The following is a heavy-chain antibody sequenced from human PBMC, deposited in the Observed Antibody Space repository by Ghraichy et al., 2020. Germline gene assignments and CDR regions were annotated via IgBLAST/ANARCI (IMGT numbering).Heavy chain of an antibody. Sequence: ASVKVSCKASGYTFTGYYMHWVRQAPGQGLEWMGWINPNSGGTNYAQKFQGRVTMTRDTSISTAYMELSRLRSDDTAVYYCARGYCSGGSCYGPYYYYGMDVWGQGTTVTVSS. CDR1: GYTFTGYY. CDR3: ARGYCSGGSCYGPYYYYGMDV. CDR2: INPNSGGT. D-gene: IGHD2-15*01. V-gene: IGHV1-2*02. J-gene: IGHJ6*02.